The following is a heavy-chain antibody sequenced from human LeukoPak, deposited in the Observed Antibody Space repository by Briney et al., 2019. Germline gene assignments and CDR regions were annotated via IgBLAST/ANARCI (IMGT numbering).Heavy chain of an antibody. CDR3: ARVLAVAGSSILRS. Sequence: PGGSLRLSCAASGFTFSSYWMHWVRQVPGKGLVWLSRISSDGSSTDYADSVKGRFTISRDNTKNTLYLQMNSLRVEDTAVYYRARVLAVAGSSILRSWGQGTPVTVSS. CDR2: ISSDGSST. V-gene: IGHV3-74*01. D-gene: IGHD6-19*01. J-gene: IGHJ5*02. CDR1: GFTFSSYW.